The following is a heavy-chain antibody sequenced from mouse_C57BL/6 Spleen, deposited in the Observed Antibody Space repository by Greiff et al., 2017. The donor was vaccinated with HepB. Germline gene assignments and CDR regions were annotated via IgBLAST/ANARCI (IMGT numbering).Heavy chain of an antibody. J-gene: IGHJ2*01. CDR1: GYTFTDYE. V-gene: IGHV1-15*01. CDR2: IDPETGGT. Sequence: VKLVESGAELVRPGASVTLSCKASGYTFTDYEMHWVKQTPVHGLEWIGAIDPETGGTAYNQKFKGKAILTADKSSSTAYMELRSLTSEDSAVYYCTRGRGGDYWGQGTTLTVSS. CDR3: TRGRGGDY.